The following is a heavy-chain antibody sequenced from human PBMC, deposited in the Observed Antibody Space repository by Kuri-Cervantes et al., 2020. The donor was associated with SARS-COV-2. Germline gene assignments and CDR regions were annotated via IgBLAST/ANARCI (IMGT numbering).Heavy chain of an antibody. CDR3: ARVPYRGARYNWFDP. D-gene: IGHD3-10*01. J-gene: IGHJ5*02. Sequence: ASVKVSCKASGYTFTSYDINWVRQATGQGLEWMGWISVYNGDTNSAQKLQGRVTITADKSTSTAYMELSSLRSEDTAVYYCARVPYRGARYNWFDPWGQGTLVTVSS. CDR1: GYTFTSYD. V-gene: IGHV1-18*01. CDR2: ISVYNGDT.